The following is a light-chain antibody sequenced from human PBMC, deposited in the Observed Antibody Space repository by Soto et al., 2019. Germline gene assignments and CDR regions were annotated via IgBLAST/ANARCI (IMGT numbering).Light chain of an antibody. Sequence: EIVMTQSPATLSVSPGERATLSCRASQSVSSNLAWYQQKPGQAPRLLIYGASTRASGIPARFSGGGSGTEFTLTISSLQPDDSATYYCQQYNDNWTFGQGTKVEIK. CDR3: QQYNDNWT. CDR2: GAS. CDR1: QSVSSN. J-gene: IGKJ1*01. V-gene: IGKV3-15*01.